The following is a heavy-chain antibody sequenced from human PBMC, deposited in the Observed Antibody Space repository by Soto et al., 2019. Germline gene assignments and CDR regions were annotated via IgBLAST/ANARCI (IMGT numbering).Heavy chain of an antibody. CDR1: GGSISSSSYY. Sequence: SETLSLTCTVSGGSISSSSYYWGWIRQPPGKGLEWIGSIYYSGSTYYNPSLKSRVTISVDTSKNQFSLKLSSVTAADTAVYCCARTLVVVAATGPRYYYYYYMDVWGTGTTVTVSS. CDR2: IYYSGST. D-gene: IGHD2-15*01. J-gene: IGHJ6*03. V-gene: IGHV4-39*01. CDR3: ARTLVVVAATGPRYYYYYYMDV.